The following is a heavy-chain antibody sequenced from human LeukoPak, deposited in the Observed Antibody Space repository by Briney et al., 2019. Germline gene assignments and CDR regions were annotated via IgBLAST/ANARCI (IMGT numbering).Heavy chain of an antibody. CDR3: AREGTISVAGNPLDY. V-gene: IGHV3-30*02. J-gene: IGHJ4*02. D-gene: IGHD6-19*01. Sequence: KAGGSLRLSCAASGFTFSSYGMHWVRQAPGKGLEWVAFIRYDGSNKYYADSVKGRFTISRDNSKNTLYLQMNSLRAEDTAVYYCAREGTISVAGNPLDYWGQGTLVTVSS. CDR2: IRYDGSNK. CDR1: GFTFSSYG.